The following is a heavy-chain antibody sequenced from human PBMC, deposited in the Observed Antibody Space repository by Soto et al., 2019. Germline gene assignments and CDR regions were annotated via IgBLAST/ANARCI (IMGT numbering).Heavy chain of an antibody. V-gene: IGHV3-43*01. CDR3: AKIGTPGSYSEPYDY. CDR1: GFTFDDYT. Sequence: GGSLRLSCAASGFTFDDYTMHWVRQAPGKGLEWVSLISWDGGSTYYADSVKGRFTISRDNSKNSLYLQMNSLRTEDTALYYCAKIGTPGSYSEPYDYWGQGTLVTVSS. CDR2: ISWDGGST. J-gene: IGHJ4*02. D-gene: IGHD1-26*01.